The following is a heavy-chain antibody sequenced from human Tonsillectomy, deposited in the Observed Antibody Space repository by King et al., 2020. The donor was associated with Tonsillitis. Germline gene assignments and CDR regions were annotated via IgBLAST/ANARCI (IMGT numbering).Heavy chain of an antibody. J-gene: IGHJ5*01. CDR1: GGSISSGTYS. CDR3: VRAANAFDWLLNPWFDP. V-gene: IGHV4-30-2*01. CDR2: IFYSGSA. D-gene: IGHD3-9*01. Sequence: QLQESGSRLVMPSQTLSLTCTVSGGSISSGTYSWNWIRQPPGKGLEWIGYIFYSGSAYYNPSFKSRVTLSVDRSKNQFSLKLKSVTAADTAMYYCVRAANAFDWLLNPWFDPWGQGTLVTVSS.